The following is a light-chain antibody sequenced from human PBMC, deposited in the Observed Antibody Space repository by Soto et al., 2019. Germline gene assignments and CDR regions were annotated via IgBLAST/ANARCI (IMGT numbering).Light chain of an antibody. V-gene: IGKV1D-13*01. CDR3: QQFKYYPIT. CDR1: QGISSD. CDR2: DAS. J-gene: IGKJ5*01. Sequence: ALQLTQSPSSLSASIEDRVTITCRASQGISSDLAWYQQKPGKPPKVLIYDASSLESGVPSRFIGSGSGTLFTLTITSLQPEDFATYYCQQFKYYPITFGQGTRLEIK.